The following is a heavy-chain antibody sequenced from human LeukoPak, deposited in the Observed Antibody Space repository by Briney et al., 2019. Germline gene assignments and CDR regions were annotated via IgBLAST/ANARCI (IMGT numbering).Heavy chain of an antibody. CDR3: SSYCSGGTCYGYFNH. CDR2: ISHTGSLT. CDR1: GFTSTPSE. V-gene: IGHV3-48*03. D-gene: IGHD2-15*01. Sequence: PGGSLRLSCAASGFTSTPSELNWVRQAPGKGLEWISYISHTGSLTYYADSVKGRFTISRDNAKNFLYLQMNSLRVEDTGIYYCSSYCSGGTCYGYFNHWGQGTLVSVSS. J-gene: IGHJ1*01.